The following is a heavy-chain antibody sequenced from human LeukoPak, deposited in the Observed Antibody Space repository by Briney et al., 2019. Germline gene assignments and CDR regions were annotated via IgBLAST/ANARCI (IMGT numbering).Heavy chain of an antibody. J-gene: IGHJ4*02. CDR3: ARCSSSWYTFDY. Sequence: SETLSLTCAVSGASISSGGYSWSWIRQPPGKGLEWIGYIYHSGSTNYNPSLKSRVTISVDKSKNQFSLRLSSVTAADTAVYYCARCSSSWYTFDYWGQGTLVTVSS. CDR2: IYHSGST. D-gene: IGHD6-13*01. CDR1: GASISSGGYS. V-gene: IGHV4-30-2*01.